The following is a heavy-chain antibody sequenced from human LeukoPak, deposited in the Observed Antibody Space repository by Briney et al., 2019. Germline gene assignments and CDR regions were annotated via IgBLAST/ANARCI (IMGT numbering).Heavy chain of an antibody. V-gene: IGHV3-7*01. J-gene: IGHJ4*02. CDR1: GFIFSSNW. CDR2: IKQDGSEK. Sequence: GGSLRLSCAASGFIFSSNWMSWVRLAPGKGLEWVANIKQDGSEKYYVDSVKGRFTISRDNAKNSLYLQMNSLRAEDTAVYYCARRGSFDYWGQGTLVTVSS. D-gene: IGHD3-16*01. CDR3: ARRGSFDY.